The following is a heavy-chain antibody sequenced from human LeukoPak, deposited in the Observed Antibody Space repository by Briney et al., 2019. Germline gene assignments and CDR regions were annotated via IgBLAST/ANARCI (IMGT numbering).Heavy chain of an antibody. CDR2: INHSGST. J-gene: IGHJ4*02. CDR1: GGSFSGYY. Sequence: SETLSLTCAVYGGSFSGYYWSWIRQPPGKGLEWIGEINHSGSTNYDPSLKSRVTTSADTSKNQFSLRLSSVTAADTAVYYCARAQTDYGDYALDYWGQGTLVTVSS. CDR3: ARAQTDYGDYALDY. V-gene: IGHV4-34*01. D-gene: IGHD4-17*01.